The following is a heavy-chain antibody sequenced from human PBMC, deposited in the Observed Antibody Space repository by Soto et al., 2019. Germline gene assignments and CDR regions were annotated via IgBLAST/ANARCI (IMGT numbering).Heavy chain of an antibody. Sequence: ASVKVSCKASGYTFTSYGISWVRQAPGQGLEWMGWISAYNGNTNYAQKLQGRVTMTRDTSTSTVYMELSSLRSEDTAVYYCARVYPSDTRYGYVGNNWFDPWGQGTLSPSPQ. D-gene: IGHD5-18*01. CDR2: ISAYNGNT. CDR3: ARVYPSDTRYGYVGNNWFDP. J-gene: IGHJ5*02. V-gene: IGHV1-18*01. CDR1: GYTFTSYG.